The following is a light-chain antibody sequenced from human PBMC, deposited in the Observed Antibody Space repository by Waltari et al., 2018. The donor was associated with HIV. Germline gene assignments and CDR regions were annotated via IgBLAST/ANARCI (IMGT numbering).Light chain of an antibody. Sequence: SLLTQTPSVSVAPGKTARVTCGGNNIERKSVHWYQQKPGQAPLLVIYYDPDRPSGIPKRFTGSNSGTTATLTSSRVVDGDAADYYCQVCDSTTDHVLFGGGTRLTVL. J-gene: IGLJ2*01. CDR1: NIERKS. CDR2: YDP. V-gene: IGLV3-21*04. CDR3: QVCDSTTDHVL.